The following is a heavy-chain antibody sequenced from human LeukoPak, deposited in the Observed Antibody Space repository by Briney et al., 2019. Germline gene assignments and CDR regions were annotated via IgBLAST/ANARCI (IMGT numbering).Heavy chain of an antibody. CDR3: ARGRLYSSSWYFYWYFDL. CDR1: GGSFSGYY. D-gene: IGHD6-13*01. CDR2: INHSGST. V-gene: IGHV4-34*01. Sequence: PSETLSLTCAVYGGSFSGYYWSWIRQPPGKGLEWIGEINHSGSTNYNPSLKSRVTISVDTSKNQFSLKLSSVTAADTAVYYCARGRLYSSSWYFYWYFDLWGRGTLVTVSS. J-gene: IGHJ2*01.